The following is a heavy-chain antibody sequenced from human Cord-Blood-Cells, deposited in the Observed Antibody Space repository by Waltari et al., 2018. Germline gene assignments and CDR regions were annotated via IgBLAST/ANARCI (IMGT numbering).Heavy chain of an antibody. CDR2: INHSGST. V-gene: IGHV4-34*01. Sequence: QVQLQQWGAGLLKPSETLSLTSAVYGGSFRGYSWSRIRQTPGKGLEWIGEINHSGSTNYNPSLKSRVTISVDTSKNQFSLKLSSVTAADTAVYYCARGGSGYYYGSGSYYGYWGQGTLVTVSS. D-gene: IGHD3-10*01. CDR3: ARGGSGYYYGSGSYYGY. J-gene: IGHJ4*02. CDR1: GGSFRGYS.